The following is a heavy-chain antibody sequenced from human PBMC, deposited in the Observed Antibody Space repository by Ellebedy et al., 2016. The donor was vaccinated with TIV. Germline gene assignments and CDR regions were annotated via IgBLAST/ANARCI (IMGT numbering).Heavy chain of an antibody. CDR2: IYSGGST. J-gene: IGHJ6*02. V-gene: IGHV3-53*01. CDR3: ARVIRGSYRYRDGDDLDV. D-gene: IGHD3-16*02. CDR1: GFTVSSNY. Sequence: GESLKISXAASGFTVSSNYMSWVRQAPGKGLEWVSVIYSGGSTYYADSVKGRFTISRDNSKNTLYLQMNSLRAEDTAVYYCARVIRGSYRYRDGDDLDVWGQGTTVTVSS.